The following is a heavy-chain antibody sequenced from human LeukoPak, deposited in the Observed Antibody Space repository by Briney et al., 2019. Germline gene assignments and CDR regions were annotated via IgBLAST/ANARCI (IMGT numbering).Heavy chain of an antibody. D-gene: IGHD3-3*01. V-gene: IGHV4-59*01. CDR3: AREGLGDFGVVIGRNVFDI. CDR2: IYYSGST. CDR1: GGSISSYY. Sequence: SETLSLTCTVSGGSISSYYWSWIRQPPGKGLEWIGYIYYSGSTNYNPSLKSRVTITVDTSKNQFSLKLSSVTAADTAVYYCAREGLGDFGVVIGRNVFDIWGQGTMVTVSS. J-gene: IGHJ3*02.